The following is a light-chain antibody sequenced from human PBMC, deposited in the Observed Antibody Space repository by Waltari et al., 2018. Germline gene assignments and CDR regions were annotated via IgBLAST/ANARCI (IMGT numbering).Light chain of an antibody. V-gene: IGLV4-69*01. Sequence: QLVLTQSPSASASLGASVRLTCTLSSGHSSNIVAWHQQQPEKGPRYLMKVNSDGSHSKGDEIPGRFSGSISGAERYLTIASLQSEDEADYCCQTGGHGIWVFGGGTKLTVL. CDR3: QTGGHGIWV. CDR2: VNSDGSH. CDR1: SGHSSNI. J-gene: IGLJ3*02.